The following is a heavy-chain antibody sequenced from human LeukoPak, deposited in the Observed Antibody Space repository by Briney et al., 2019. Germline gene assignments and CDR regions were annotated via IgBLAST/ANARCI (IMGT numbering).Heavy chain of an antibody. CDR1: GFTFSDHY. D-gene: IGHD3-10*01. J-gene: IGHJ4*02. V-gene: IGHV3-72*01. Sequence: PGGSLRLSCVASGFTFSDHYMAWVRQAPGKGLEWVGRIRNKANSYTTYFAASVKGRFTISRDDSKSSLFLQMNSLKIEDTAVYYCARGSGSNRPYLDYWGQGTLATVSS. CDR2: IRNKANSYTT. CDR3: ARGSGSNRPYLDY.